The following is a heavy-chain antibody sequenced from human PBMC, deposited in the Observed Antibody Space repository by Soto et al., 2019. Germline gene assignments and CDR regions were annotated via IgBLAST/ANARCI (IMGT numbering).Heavy chain of an antibody. CDR2: IIPIFGTA. V-gene: IGHV1-69*12. CDR1: GGTFSSYA. D-gene: IGHD5-18*01. CDR3: ARHGYSDGYHFDY. J-gene: IGHJ4*02. Sequence: QVQLVQSGAEVKKPGSSVKVSCKASGGTFSSYAISWVRQATGQGREWMGGIIPIFGTANYAQKFQGRVTITADESTSTAYMYLSSLRSEDTAVYYCARHGYSDGYHFDYWGQGTLVTVSS.